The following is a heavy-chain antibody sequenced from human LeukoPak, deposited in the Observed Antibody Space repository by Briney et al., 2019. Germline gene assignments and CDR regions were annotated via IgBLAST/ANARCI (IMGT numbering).Heavy chain of an antibody. J-gene: IGHJ3*02. CDR2: TYWNGAST. CDR3: ARGAHDAFDI. Sequence: TGGSLRLSCAASGFTFDDYGMNWVRQAPGKGLEWVSGTYWNGASTGYADSVKGRLTISRDNAKKSLYLQMNSLRAEDTAFYYCARGAHDAFDIWGQGTMVTVSS. V-gene: IGHV3-20*04. CDR1: GFTFDDYG.